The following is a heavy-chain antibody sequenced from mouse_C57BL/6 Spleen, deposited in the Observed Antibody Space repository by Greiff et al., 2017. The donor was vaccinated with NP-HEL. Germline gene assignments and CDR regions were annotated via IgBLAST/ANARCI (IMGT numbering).Heavy chain of an antibody. D-gene: IGHD1-1*01. CDR2: INYDGSST. Sequence: EVMLVESEGGLVQPGSSMKLSCTASGFTFSDYYMAWVRQVPEKGLEWVANINYDGSSTYYLDSLKSRFIISRDNAKNILYLQMSSLKSEDTATYYCARVITTVRYFDVWGTGTTVTVSS. J-gene: IGHJ1*03. V-gene: IGHV5-16*01. CDR3: ARVITTVRYFDV. CDR1: GFTFSDYY.